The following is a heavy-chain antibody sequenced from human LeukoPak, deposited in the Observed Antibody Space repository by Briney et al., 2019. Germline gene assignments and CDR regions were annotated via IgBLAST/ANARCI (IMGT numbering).Heavy chain of an antibody. CDR2: INPSTGDT. CDR3: ARGSMKNPRHSDS. J-gene: IGHJ4*02. CDR1: GYTFTGYY. V-gene: IGHV1-2*02. Sequence: GASVKISCKASGYTFTGYYIHWVRQAPGQGLEWMGWINPSTGDTTPAQKFQARITMTRDTSVTTAYTELSSLRSDDAAVYYCARGSMKNPRHSDSWGQGTLVTVSS.